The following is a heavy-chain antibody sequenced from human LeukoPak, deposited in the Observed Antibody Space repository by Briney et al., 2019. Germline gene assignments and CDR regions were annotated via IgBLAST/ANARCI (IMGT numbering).Heavy chain of an antibody. D-gene: IGHD3-10*01. V-gene: IGHV1-2*02. CDR2: INPNSGGT. CDR1: GYTLTGYY. Sequence: ASVKVSCKASGYTLTGYYMHWVRQAPGQGLEWMGWINPNSGGTNYAQKFQGRVTMTRDTSISTAYMELSRLRSDDTAVYYCARGLWFGESEDYWGQGTLVTVSS. CDR3: ARGLWFGESEDY. J-gene: IGHJ4*02.